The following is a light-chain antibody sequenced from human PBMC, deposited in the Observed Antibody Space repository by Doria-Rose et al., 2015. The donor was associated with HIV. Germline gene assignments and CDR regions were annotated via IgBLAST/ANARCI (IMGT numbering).Light chain of an antibody. CDR1: QSFSSTY. Sequence: EIVLTQSPGTLSLSPGERATLSCRASQSFSSTYLAWYQQKPGQAPSLLIYDGSTRATGIPDRCSASGSGTDFTLTINRLEPEDFALYYCLQYGTSWTFGQGTKVEI. CDR2: DGS. V-gene: IGKV3-20*01. CDR3: LQYGTSWT. J-gene: IGKJ1*01.